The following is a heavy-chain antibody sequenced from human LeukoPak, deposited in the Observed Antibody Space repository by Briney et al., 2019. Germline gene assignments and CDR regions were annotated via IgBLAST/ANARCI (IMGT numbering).Heavy chain of an antibody. CDR1: GYTFTSYG. Sequence: ASVKVSCKASGYTFTSYGISWVRQAPGQGLEWMGWINPNSGGTNYAQKFQGRVTMTRDTSISTAYMELSRLRSDDTAVYYCARYSGSYHPFDYWGQGTLVTVSS. CDR3: ARYSGSYHPFDY. J-gene: IGHJ4*02. D-gene: IGHD1-26*01. V-gene: IGHV1-2*02. CDR2: INPNSGGT.